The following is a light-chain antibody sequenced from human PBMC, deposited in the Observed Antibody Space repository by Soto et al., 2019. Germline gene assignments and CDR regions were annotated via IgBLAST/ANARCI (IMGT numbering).Light chain of an antibody. CDR2: ETS. CDR3: LLYYGGAHWV. CDR1: TGAVTSGHY. V-gene: IGLV7-43*01. J-gene: IGLJ3*02. Sequence: QALVTQEPSLTVSPGGTVTLTCASNTGAVTSGHYPNWFQQKPGQAPRTLIYETSNKHSWTPARFSGSLLGGKAALTLSGVQPEDEAEYYCLLYYGGAHWVFGGGTKLTVL.